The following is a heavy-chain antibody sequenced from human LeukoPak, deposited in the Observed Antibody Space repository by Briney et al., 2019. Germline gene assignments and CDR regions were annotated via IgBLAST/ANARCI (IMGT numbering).Heavy chain of an antibody. D-gene: IGHD1-14*01. CDR2: IRYDGNNK. J-gene: IGHJ4*02. Sequence: GSLRLSCAASGFTFSSYAMSWVRQAPGKGLDWVAFIRYDGNNKLYADSVKGRFTISRDNSKNTLYLHINSLRAEDTAVYYCVKDNPLDYWGQGTLVIVSS. CDR1: GFTFSSYA. CDR3: VKDNPLDY. V-gene: IGHV3-30*02.